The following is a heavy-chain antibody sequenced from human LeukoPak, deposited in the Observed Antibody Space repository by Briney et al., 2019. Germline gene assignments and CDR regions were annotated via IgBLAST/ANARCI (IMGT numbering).Heavy chain of an antibody. CDR3: AGGLREIRPATLHYDFWSGYSAPYFDY. D-gene: IGHD3-3*01. J-gene: IGHJ4*02. CDR1: GGSFSGYY. CDR2: INHSGST. Sequence: SETLSLTCAVYGGSFSGYYWSWIRQPPGKGLEWIGEINHSGSTNYNPSLKSRVTISVDTSNNQFSLKLSSVTAADTAVYYCAGGLREIRPATLHYDFWSGYSAPYFDYWGQGTLVTVSS. V-gene: IGHV4-34*01.